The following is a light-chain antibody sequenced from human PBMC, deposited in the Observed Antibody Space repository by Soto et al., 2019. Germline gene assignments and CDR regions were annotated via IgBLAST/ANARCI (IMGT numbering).Light chain of an antibody. Sequence: DISITPSPSTMPAKVEDRFTITCRAIQSISSWLAWYQQKPGKAPKLLIYDASSLESGVTSMFSGSGSGTEFTLTISSLQPDDFATYYCQQYNSYSITFGQGTRL. CDR1: QSISSW. CDR3: QQYNSYSIT. V-gene: IGKV1-5*01. CDR2: DAS. J-gene: IGKJ5*01.